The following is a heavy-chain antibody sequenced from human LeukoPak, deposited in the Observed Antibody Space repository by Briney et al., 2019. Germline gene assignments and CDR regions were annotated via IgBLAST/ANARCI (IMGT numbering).Heavy chain of an antibody. CDR1: GFTFSSYA. J-gene: IGHJ3*02. CDR3: ATEGYVFPNAFDI. D-gene: IGHD2-21*01. V-gene: IGHV3-23*01. CDR2: ISGSGGST. Sequence: GRSLRLSCAASGFTFSSYAMSWVRQAPGKGLEWVSAISGSGGSTYYADSVKGRFTISRDNSKNTLYLQMNSLRAEDTAVYYCATEGYVFPNAFDIWGQGTMVTVSS.